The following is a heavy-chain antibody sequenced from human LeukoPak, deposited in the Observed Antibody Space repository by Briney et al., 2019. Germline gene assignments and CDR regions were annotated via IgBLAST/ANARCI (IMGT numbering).Heavy chain of an antibody. CDR2: ISWNSGSI. D-gene: IGHD3-16*01. Sequence: GGSLRLSCAASGFTFDDYAMHWVRQAPGKGLEWFSGISWNSGSIGYADSVKGRFTISRDNAKNSLYLQMNSLRAEDTALYYCAKGDRNYYYYMDVWGKGTTVTVSS. J-gene: IGHJ6*03. V-gene: IGHV3-9*01. CDR1: GFTFDDYA. CDR3: AKGDRNYYYYMDV.